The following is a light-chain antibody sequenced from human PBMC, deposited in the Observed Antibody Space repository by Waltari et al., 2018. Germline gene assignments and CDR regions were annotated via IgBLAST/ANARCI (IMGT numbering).Light chain of an antibody. Sequence: QSALTQPASVSGSSGQSITSSCTGTSSDVGGYNSVSWYQDHPGQAPNVISYDVSDRPSGISERFSGSKSGNTASLTISGLQAEDEADYYCSSQSSDNVVLFGGGTKLTVL. V-gene: IGLV2-14*03. CDR1: SSDVGGYNS. J-gene: IGLJ2*01. CDR2: DVS. CDR3: SSQSSDNVVL.